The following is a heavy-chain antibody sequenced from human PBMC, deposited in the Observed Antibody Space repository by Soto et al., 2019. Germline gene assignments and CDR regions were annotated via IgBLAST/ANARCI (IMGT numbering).Heavy chain of an antibody. CDR3: ARLPGRYCTNGVCAWTDSYYYYGMDV. V-gene: IGHV4-34*01. J-gene: IGHJ6*02. Sequence: SETLSLTCAVYGGSFSGYYWSWIRQPPGKGLEWIGEINHSGSTNYNPSLKSRVTISVDTSKNQFSLKLSSVTAADTAVYYCARLPGRYCTNGVCAWTDSYYYYGMDVWGQGTTVTVS. CDR1: GGSFSGYY. CDR2: INHSGST. D-gene: IGHD2-8*01.